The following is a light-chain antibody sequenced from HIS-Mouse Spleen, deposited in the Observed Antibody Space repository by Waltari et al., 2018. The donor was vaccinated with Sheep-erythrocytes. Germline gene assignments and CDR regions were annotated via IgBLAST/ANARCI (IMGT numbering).Light chain of an antibody. CDR3: CSYAGSYNHV. CDR1: SSDVGGYNY. CDR2: VCS. J-gene: IGLJ1*01. V-gene: IGLV2-11*01. Sequence: QSALTQPRSVSGSPGQSVTISCTGTSSDVGGYNYVSWYQQHPGKAPKLMIYVCSKRPSGVPDCFSGSKSGNTASLAISGLQAEDEADYYCCSYAGSYNHVFATGTKVTVL.